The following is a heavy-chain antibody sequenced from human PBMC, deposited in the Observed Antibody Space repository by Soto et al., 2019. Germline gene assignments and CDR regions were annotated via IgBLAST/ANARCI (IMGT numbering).Heavy chain of an antibody. J-gene: IGHJ6*02. V-gene: IGHV3-9*01. CDR1: GFTFDDYA. CDR3: AKSMRASYYYGMDV. D-gene: IGHD2-2*01. CDR2: ISWNSGSI. Sequence: EVQLVESGGGLVQPGRYLRLYCEASGFTFDDYAMHWVRQAPGKGLEWDSGISWNSGSIGYADSVKGRFTISRDNAKNSLYLQMNSLSAEDTALYYCAKSMRASYYYGMDVWGQGTTVTVSS.